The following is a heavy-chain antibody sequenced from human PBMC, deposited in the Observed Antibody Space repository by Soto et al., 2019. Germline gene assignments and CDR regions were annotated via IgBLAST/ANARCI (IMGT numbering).Heavy chain of an antibody. CDR1: GLTFRTYA. Sequence: GGSLRHSWAASGLTFRTYAMSWVRQATGKGLEWVAGIVGNGDEYYADTVRGRFTISRDNSNNILYLQMYSLRAEDTAVYYCAKDRQPDGLWPFDSWGQGTQVTVSS. V-gene: IGHV3-23*01. J-gene: IGHJ4*02. CDR2: IVGNGDE. CDR3: AKDRQPDGLWPFDS. D-gene: IGHD2-8*01.